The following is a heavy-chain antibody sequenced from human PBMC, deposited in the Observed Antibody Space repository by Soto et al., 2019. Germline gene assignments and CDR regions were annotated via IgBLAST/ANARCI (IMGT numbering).Heavy chain of an antibody. CDR3: ATHDGPAAAGLVLDF. Sequence: EVQLVESGGGLVQPGGSLRLSCEASGFTFSSRWMTWVRQGPGKGLEWVANIKQDENGKDYVDSVKGRFTISRDNAKNSRYLQMTSLRAEDTAVYYCATHDGPAAAGLVLDFWGQGTLVTVSS. D-gene: IGHD6-13*01. V-gene: IGHV3-7*02. J-gene: IGHJ4*02. CDR1: GFTFSSRW. CDR2: IKQDENGK.